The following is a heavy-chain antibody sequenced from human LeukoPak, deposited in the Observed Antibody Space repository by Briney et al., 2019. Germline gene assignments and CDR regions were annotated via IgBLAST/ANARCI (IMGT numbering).Heavy chain of an antibody. J-gene: IGHJ6*03. CDR1: GYTFTSYG. CDR2: ISAYNGNT. Sequence: GASVKVSCKASGYTFTSYGISWVRQAPGQGLEWMGWISAYNGNTNYAQKLQGRVTMTTDTSTSTAYMELRSLRSDDTAVYYCARGVYRSGWYQYYYYMDVWGKGTTVTVSS. CDR3: ARGVYRSGWYQYYYYMDV. D-gene: IGHD6-19*01. V-gene: IGHV1-18*01.